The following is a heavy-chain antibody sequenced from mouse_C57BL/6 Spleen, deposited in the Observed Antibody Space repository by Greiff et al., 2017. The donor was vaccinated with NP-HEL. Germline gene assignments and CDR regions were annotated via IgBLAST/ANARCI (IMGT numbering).Heavy chain of an antibody. D-gene: IGHD1-1*01. CDR3: AAAHYYGSSHEL. J-gene: IGHJ3*01. CDR1: GYSITSGYY. CDR2: ISYDGSN. V-gene: IGHV3-6*01. Sequence: EVQVVESGPGLVKPSQSLSLTCSVTGYSITSGYYWNWIRQFPGNKQEWMGYISYDGSNNYNPSLKNRISITRDTSKNQFFLKLNSVTTEDTATYYCAAAHYYGSSHELWGQGTLVTVSA.